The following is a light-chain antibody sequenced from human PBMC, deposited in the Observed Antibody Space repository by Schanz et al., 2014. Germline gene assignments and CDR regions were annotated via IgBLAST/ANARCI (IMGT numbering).Light chain of an antibody. CDR3: TSYTSSSTLV. CDR1: SSDIGGYNY. CDR2: DVT. V-gene: IGLV2-8*01. Sequence: QSVLTQPPSASGSPGQSVTISCTGTSSDIGGYNYVSWYQQHPGKAPKLMIYDVTKRPSGVPDRFSGSKSGNTASLTVSGLQAEDEADYYCTSYTSSSTLVFGVGTKLTVL. J-gene: IGLJ3*02.